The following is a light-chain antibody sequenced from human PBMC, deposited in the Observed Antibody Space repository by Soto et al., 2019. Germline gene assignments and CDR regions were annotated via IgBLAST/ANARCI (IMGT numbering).Light chain of an antibody. CDR3: QHYNRYSGT. CDR1: QSISRG. Sequence: DIQITQAPSTLSASVGDRVTITCRASQSISRGLAWYQQKPGKAPKVLICDASSLQRGVPSRFSGSGSGTECTRTISCLQPDDVATDYCQHYNRYSGTFGQGTKVDIK. J-gene: IGKJ1*01. V-gene: IGKV1-5*01. CDR2: DAS.